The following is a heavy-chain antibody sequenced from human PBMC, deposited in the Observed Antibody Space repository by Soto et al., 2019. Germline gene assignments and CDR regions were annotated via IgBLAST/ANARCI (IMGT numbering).Heavy chain of an antibody. J-gene: IGHJ4*02. CDR1: GFTFSSYG. CDR2: ISYDGSNK. CDR3: AKDRGWLQSGLDY. D-gene: IGHD5-12*01. Sequence: QSGGSLRLSCAASGFTFSSYGMHWVRQAPGKGLEWVAVISYDGSNKYYADSVKGRFTISRDNSKNTLYLQMNSLRAEDTAVYYCAKDRGWLQSGLDYWGQGTPVTVSS. V-gene: IGHV3-30*18.